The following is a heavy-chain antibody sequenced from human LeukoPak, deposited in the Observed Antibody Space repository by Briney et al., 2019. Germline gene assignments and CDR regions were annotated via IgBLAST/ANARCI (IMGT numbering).Heavy chain of an antibody. CDR1: GFTFSSYG. CDR3: ATERRAFWSGYSSRYPRWFDP. V-gene: IGHV3-33*01. J-gene: IGHJ5*02. D-gene: IGHD3-3*01. Sequence: PGGSLRLSCAASGFTFSSYGMHWVRQAPGKGLEWVAVIWYDGSNKYYADSVKGRFTISRDNSKNTLYLQMNSLRAEDTAVYYCATERRAFWSGYSSRYPRWFDPWGQGTLVTVSS. CDR2: IWYDGSNK.